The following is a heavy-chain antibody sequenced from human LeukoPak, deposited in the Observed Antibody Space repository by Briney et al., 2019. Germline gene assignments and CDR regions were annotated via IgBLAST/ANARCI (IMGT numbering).Heavy chain of an antibody. CDR2: TWSDGSNK. CDR3: ARESPVVPSASDAFDI. Sequence: PGRSLRLSCVASGFTFSGYGMHWVRQAPGEGLEWVAVTWSDGSNKFYADSVKGRFTISRDNSKNTLYLQMNGLRAEDTAVYYSARESPVVPSASDAFDIWGQGTMVTVSS. J-gene: IGHJ3*02. CDR1: GFTFSGYG. D-gene: IGHD2-2*01. V-gene: IGHV3-33*01.